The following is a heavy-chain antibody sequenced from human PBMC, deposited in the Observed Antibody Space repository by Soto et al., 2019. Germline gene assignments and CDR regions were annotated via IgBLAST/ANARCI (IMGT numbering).Heavy chain of an antibody. CDR2: ISYDGSNK. CDR1: GFTFSSYA. D-gene: IGHD3-22*01. J-gene: IGHJ4*02. V-gene: IGHV3-30-3*01. CDR3: ARGPPPTYYYDSSGYPPPRFFDY. Sequence: GGSLRLSCAASGFTFSSYAMHWVRQAPGKGLEWVAVISYDGSNKYYADYVKGRFTISRDNSKNTLYLQMNSLRAEDTAVYYCARGPPPTYYYDSSGYPPPRFFDYWGQGTLVTVSS.